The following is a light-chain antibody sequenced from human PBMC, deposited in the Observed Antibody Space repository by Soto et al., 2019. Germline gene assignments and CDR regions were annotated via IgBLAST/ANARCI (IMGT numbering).Light chain of an antibody. CDR1: SSDVGGYNY. CDR2: EVS. V-gene: IGLV2-14*01. J-gene: IGLJ2*01. CDR3: SSYTSISLVV. Sequence: QSALTQPASVSGSPGQSITISCTGTSSDVGGYNYVSWYQQHPGTAPKLMIYEVSNRPSGVSNRFSGSKSGNTASLTISGLQAEDEADYYCSSYTSISLVVFGGGTKLTVL.